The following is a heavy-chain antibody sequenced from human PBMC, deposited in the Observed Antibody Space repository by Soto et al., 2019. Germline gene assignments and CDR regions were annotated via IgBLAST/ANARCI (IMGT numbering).Heavy chain of an antibody. CDR1: GFTFSSYG. CDR3: AKQADYYDSSGYYEPGFFY. J-gene: IGHJ4*02. V-gene: IGHV3-30*18. CDR2: ISYDGSNK. Sequence: PGGSLRLSCAASGFTFSSYGMHWVRQAPGKGLEWVAVISYDGSNKYYADSVKGRFTISRDNSKNTLYLQMNSLRAEDTAVYYCAKQADYYDSSGYYEPGFFYWGQGTLVTV. D-gene: IGHD3-22*01.